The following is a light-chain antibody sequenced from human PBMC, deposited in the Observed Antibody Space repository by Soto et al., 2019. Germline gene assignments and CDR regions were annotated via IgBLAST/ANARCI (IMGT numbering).Light chain of an antibody. CDR3: QHYNNWPPWT. V-gene: IGKV3-15*01. Sequence: EITMTQSPATLSVSPGERATLSCRASQSVSSNLAWYQQKPGQAPRLLIYGASTRATGIPARFSGSGSGTKFTLTISSLQSEDFAVYYCQHYNNWPPWTFGQGTKVEIK. J-gene: IGKJ1*01. CDR1: QSVSSN. CDR2: GAS.